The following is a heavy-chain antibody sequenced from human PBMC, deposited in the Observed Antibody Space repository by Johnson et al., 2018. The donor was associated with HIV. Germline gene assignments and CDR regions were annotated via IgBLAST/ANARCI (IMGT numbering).Heavy chain of an antibody. V-gene: IGHV3-7*05. CDR1: GFTFRSYW. CDR2: IKEDGSEK. J-gene: IGHJ3*02. Sequence: EVQLVESGGHLVQPGGSLRLSCAASGFTFRSYWMSWVRQAPGKGLEWVANIKEDGSEKYYVDSVKGRFTISRDNAKNSVYLQMKSLRAEDTAVYYCAREPRLLTDAFDIWGQGTMVTVSS. CDR3: AREPRLLTDAFDI. D-gene: IGHD5-18*01.